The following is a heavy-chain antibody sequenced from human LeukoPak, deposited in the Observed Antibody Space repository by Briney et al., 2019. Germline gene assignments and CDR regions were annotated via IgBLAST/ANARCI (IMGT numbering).Heavy chain of an antibody. CDR1: GLTLSSYG. CDR3: AKDREGGLDY. CDR2: ISYDGSNK. V-gene: IGHV3-30*18. Sequence: GGSLRLSRAASGLTLSSYGMHWVRQAPGKGLEWVAVISYDGSNKYYADPVKGRFTISRDNSKNTLYLQMNSLRAEDTAVYYCAKDREGGLDYWGQGTLVTASS. J-gene: IGHJ4*02.